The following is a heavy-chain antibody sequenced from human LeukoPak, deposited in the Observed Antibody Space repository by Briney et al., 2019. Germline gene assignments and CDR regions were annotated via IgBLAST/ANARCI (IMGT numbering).Heavy chain of an antibody. CDR3: ARYYYDSSGYFDY. Sequence: ASVKVSCKASGGTFSSYAISWVRQAPGQGLEWMGRIIPILGIANYAQKFQGRVTITADKSTSTAYMELSSLRSEDTAVYYCARYYYDSSGYFDYWGQGTLVTVSS. CDR2: IIPILGIA. V-gene: IGHV1-69*04. CDR1: GGTFSSYA. D-gene: IGHD3-22*01. J-gene: IGHJ4*02.